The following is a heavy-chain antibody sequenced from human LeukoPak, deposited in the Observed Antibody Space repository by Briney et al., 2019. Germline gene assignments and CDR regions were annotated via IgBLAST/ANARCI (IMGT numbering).Heavy chain of an antibody. CDR3: AREGTSLWFYFDY. D-gene: IGHD2-21*01. CDR1: GFTFSSHW. V-gene: IGHV3-7*01. J-gene: IGHJ4*02. CDR2: IKQDGSQE. Sequence: GGSLRLSCAASGFTFSSHWMSWVRQAPGKGLEWVANIKQDGSQEYYVDSVKGRFTISRDNAKSSLYLQMNNSKADDTAVYYCAREGTSLWFYFDYWGRGSLVTVSS.